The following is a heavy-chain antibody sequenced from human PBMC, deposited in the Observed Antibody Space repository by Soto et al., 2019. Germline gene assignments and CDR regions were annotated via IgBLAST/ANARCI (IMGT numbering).Heavy chain of an antibody. V-gene: IGHV3-33*01. D-gene: IGHD6-19*01. CDR2: IWYDGSNK. CDR3: ARSGIAVAETNYYYYYGMDV. CDR1: GFTFSSYG. Sequence: GGSLRLSCAASGFTFSSYGMHWVRQAPGKGLEWVAVIWYDGSNKYYADSVKGRFTISRDNSKNTLYLQMNSLRAEDTAVYYCARSGIAVAETNYYYYYGMDVWGQGTTVTVSS. J-gene: IGHJ6*02.